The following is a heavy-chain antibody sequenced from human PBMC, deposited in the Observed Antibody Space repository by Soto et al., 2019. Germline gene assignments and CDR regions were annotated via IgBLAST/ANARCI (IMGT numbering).Heavy chain of an antibody. CDR1: GYSVTSGSY. Sequence: SETLSLTCTVSGYSVTSGSYWGWFRQPPEKGLEWIGSVYLSGHAYHNPSLMSRVTMSIDTSKNQFSLKLTSVTAADTAVYYCARARIVVSGYIVDLCAQGTLVTVSS. CDR3: ARARIVVSGYIVDL. CDR2: VYLSGHA. V-gene: IGHV4-38-2*02. D-gene: IGHD5-12*01. J-gene: IGHJ5*02.